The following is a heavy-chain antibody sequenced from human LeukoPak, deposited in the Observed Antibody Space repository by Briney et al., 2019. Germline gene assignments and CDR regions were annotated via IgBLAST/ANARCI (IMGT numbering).Heavy chain of an antibody. CDR1: GFTFDDYG. V-gene: IGHV3-20*04. CDR2: INWNGGST. J-gene: IGHJ6*03. CDR3: ARGGEGASYGFRSGYPVPPLDYYYYYYMDV. Sequence: GGSLRLSCAASGFTFDDYGMSWVRQAPGKGLEWVSGINWNGGSTGYADSVKGRFTISRDNAKNSLYLQMNSLRAEDTALYYCARGGEGASYGFRSGYPVPPLDYYYYYYMDVWGKGTTVTVSS. D-gene: IGHD3-3*01.